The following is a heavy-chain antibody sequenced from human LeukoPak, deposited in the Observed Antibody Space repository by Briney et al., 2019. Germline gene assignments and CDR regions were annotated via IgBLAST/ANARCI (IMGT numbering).Heavy chain of an antibody. CDR3: ARAPQVPAAITYYYYYMDV. Sequence: GASVKVSCKASGGTFSSYAISWVRQAPGQGLEWMGRIIPILGIANYAQKFQGRVTITADESTSTAYMELSSLRSEDTAVYYCARAPQVPAAITYYYYYMDVWGKGTTVTVSS. CDR1: GGTFSSYA. D-gene: IGHD2-2*01. J-gene: IGHJ6*03. V-gene: IGHV1-69*04. CDR2: IIPILGIA.